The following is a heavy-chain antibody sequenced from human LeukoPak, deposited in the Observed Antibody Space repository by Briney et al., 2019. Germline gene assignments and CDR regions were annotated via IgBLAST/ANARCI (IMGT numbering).Heavy chain of an antibody. D-gene: IGHD2-15*01. CDR3: SRGPYCSSGSCYPDPDAFDI. Sequence: GGSLRLSCTASRFTFGDYAMAWVRQAPGKGLEWVGFIRSKSYGGTTEYAASVKGRFTISRDDSKSIAYLQMNSLKTEDTAVYYCSRGPYCSSGSCYPDPDAFDIWGQGTVVTFSS. V-gene: IGHV3-49*04. J-gene: IGHJ3*02. CDR2: IRSKSYGGTT. CDR1: RFTFGDYA.